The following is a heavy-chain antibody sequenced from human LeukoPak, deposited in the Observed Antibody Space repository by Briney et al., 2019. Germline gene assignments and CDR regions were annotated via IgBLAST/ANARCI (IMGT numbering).Heavy chain of an antibody. CDR3: AKDPPVAYSRGWYAPDGDY. CDR2: ISGSGGST. J-gene: IGHJ4*02. V-gene: IGHV3-23*01. CDR1: GFTCSSYA. Sequence: GGSLRLSCAASGFTCSSYAMSWVRQAPGRGVEWVSAISGSGGSTYYADSVKGRFTISRDNSKNTLSLQMNSLRADDTAVYYCAKDPPVAYSRGWYAPDGDYWGQGTLVTVSS. D-gene: IGHD6-19*01.